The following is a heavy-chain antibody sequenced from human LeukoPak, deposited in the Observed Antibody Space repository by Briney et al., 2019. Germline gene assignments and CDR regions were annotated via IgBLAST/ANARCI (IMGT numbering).Heavy chain of an antibody. Sequence: ASVKVSCKVSGYTLTELSIHWVRQAPGKGLEWMGGEDGGPIYAQKFQGRVTMTEDTSTDTAYMDVNSLRSEDTAVYYCARSLYTDGYNFQFDYWGQGTLVTVSS. CDR3: ARSLYTDGYNFQFDY. J-gene: IGHJ4*02. V-gene: IGHV1-24*01. D-gene: IGHD5-24*01. CDR2: EDGGP. CDR1: GYTLTELS.